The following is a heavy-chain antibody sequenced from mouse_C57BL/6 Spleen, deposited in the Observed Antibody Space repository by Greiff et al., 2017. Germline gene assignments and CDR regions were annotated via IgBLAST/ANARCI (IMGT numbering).Heavy chain of an antibody. V-gene: IGHV5-4*01. J-gene: IGHJ4*01. CDR2: ISDGGSYT. D-gene: IGHD1-1*01. CDR1: GFTFSSYA. CDR3: ARDAYGSSSYAMDY. Sequence: EVQLQESGGGLVKPGGSLKLSCAASGFTFSSYAMSWVRQTPEKRLEWVATISDGGSYTYYPDNVKGRFTISRDNAKNNLYLQMSHLKSEDTAMYYCARDAYGSSSYAMDYWGQGTSVTVSS.